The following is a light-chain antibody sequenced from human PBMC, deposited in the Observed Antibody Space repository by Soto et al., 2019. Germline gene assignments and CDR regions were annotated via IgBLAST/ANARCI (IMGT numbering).Light chain of an antibody. CDR3: GTWDDSLVSYV. CDR2: GNG. J-gene: IGLJ1*01. V-gene: IGLV1-40*01. Sequence: QSVLTQPPSVSGAPGQRVTVSCTGTSSNIGAGYEVHWYHQLPGTAPKLLVSGNGNRPSGVPDRLSASKSGTSASLAITGLQAEDEGHYFCGTWDDSLVSYVFGTGTKVTVL. CDR1: SSNIGAGYE.